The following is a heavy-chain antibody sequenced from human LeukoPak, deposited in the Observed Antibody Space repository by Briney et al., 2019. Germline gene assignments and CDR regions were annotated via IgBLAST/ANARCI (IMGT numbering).Heavy chain of an antibody. CDR2: SYPGDSDT. V-gene: IGHV5-51*01. Sequence: GKSLNTPCQGPGCSFPSYWIVWERQLPGNGLECIGMSYPGDSDTRYVPSFQGQVTISAGKSITTAFLQWSSLKGLDIAMYYCVGADSKTSYCDYWGEGTLVTVYS. J-gene: IGHJ4*02. D-gene: IGHD6-13*01. CDR1: GCSFPSYW. CDR3: VGADSKTSYCDY.